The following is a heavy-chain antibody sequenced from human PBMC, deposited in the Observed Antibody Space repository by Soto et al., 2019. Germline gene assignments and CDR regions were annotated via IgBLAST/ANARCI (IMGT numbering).Heavy chain of an antibody. J-gene: IGHJ3*02. D-gene: IGHD3-22*01. CDR2: LNRDGSST. V-gene: IGHV3-74*01. CDR1: EFTLSNHW. Sequence: PVVPLSVSGAGSEFTLSNHWRHWVRKAPVKGLVWVSRLNRDGSSTDYADSVKGRFTISRDIAKNTLYLQMNSLRAEDTAVYYCAKSLMIVVAKRGSAFDIWGQGTMVTVSS. CDR3: AKSLMIVVAKRGSAFDI.